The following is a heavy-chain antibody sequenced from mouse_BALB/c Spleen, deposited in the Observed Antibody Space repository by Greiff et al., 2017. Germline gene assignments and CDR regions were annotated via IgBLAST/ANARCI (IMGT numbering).Heavy chain of an antibody. J-gene: IGHJ1*01. CDR1: GYTFTDYY. V-gene: IGHV1S53*02. CDR3: KRSARLWLRRDFDV. CDR2: ISPGNGDI. D-gene: IGHD2-2*01. Sequence: QVQLQQSGAELARPGASVKLSCKASGYTFTDYYINWVKQKPEQGLEWIGYISPGNGDIKYNEKFKGKATLTADKSSSTAYMQLNSLTSEDSAVYFCKRSARLWLRRDFDVWGAGTTVTVSS.